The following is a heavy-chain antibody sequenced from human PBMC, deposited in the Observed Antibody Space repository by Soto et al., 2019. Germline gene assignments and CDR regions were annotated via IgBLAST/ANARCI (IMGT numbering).Heavy chain of an antibody. D-gene: IGHD4-17*01. Sequence: QVQLVQSGVEVKMPGSSVKVSCKASGGTFSSDVISWVRQVPGQGLEWLGGISPIFGTANYAQKFQGRVTITADESTSTAYMDLSSLRSDDTAVYYCARELVTVTTLGYSDYWGQGTLVNVSS. CDR1: GGTFSSDV. CDR3: ARELVTVTTLGYSDY. J-gene: IGHJ4*02. V-gene: IGHV1-69*01. CDR2: ISPIFGTA.